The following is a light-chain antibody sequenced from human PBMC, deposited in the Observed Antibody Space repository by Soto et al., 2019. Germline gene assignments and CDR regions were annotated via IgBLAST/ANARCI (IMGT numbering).Light chain of an antibody. V-gene: IGKV1-9*01. CDR3: QQLNRYPYT. Sequence: DIQLTQSPSFLSSSVGDRVTISCRASQGINNYLAWYQQKPGKAPKLLIYVASILQSGVPSRFSGSGSGTQFTLTISSLQPEDFATYYCQQLNRYPYTFGQVTKVEIK. CDR2: VAS. J-gene: IGKJ2*01. CDR1: QGINNY.